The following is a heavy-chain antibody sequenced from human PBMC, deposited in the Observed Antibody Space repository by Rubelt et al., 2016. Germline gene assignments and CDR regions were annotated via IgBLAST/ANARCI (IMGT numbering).Heavy chain of an antibody. CDR3: AHFDAPGIAAPS. V-gene: IGHV2-5*02. J-gene: IGHJ5*02. D-gene: IGHD6-13*01. CDR1: GYSLSTSGVG. CDR2: IYWDDDK. Sequence: QITLKESSPTLVKPPQTLTLTCTFSGYSLSTSGVGVGWIRQPPGKALEWLALIYWDDDKRYRPSLKSRLTITKGTSKNQMVLKMTHMDPVDTATYYCAHFDAPGIAAPSWGQGTPVTVSS.